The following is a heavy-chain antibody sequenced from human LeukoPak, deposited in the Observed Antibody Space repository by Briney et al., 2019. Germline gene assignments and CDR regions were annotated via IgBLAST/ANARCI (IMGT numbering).Heavy chain of an antibody. CDR2: IYSSGTT. V-gene: IGHV4-59*01. D-gene: IGHD2-21*01. J-gene: IGHJ4*02. CDR1: GDSIRNYY. Sequence: SDTLSLTCTVSGDSIRNYYWSWIRQPPGKGLEWIGYIYSSGTTNYNPSLKSRVTISVDTSKNQFSLKLRSVTAADTAVYYCARDRGLVYYFDYWGQGTLVTVSS. CDR3: ARDRGLVYYFDY.